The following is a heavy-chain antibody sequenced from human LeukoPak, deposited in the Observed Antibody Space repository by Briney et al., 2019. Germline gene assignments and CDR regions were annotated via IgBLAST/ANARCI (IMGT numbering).Heavy chain of an antibody. CDR2: INHSGST. CDR3: ARSELYNWNSGWFDP. Sequence: PSETLSLTCAVYGGSLSGYYWSWIRQPPGKGLEWIGEINHSGSTNYNPSLKSRVTISVDTSKNQFSLKLSSVTAADTAVYYCARSELYNWNSGWFDPWGQGTLVTVSS. CDR1: GGSLSGYY. V-gene: IGHV4-34*01. D-gene: IGHD1-7*01. J-gene: IGHJ5*02.